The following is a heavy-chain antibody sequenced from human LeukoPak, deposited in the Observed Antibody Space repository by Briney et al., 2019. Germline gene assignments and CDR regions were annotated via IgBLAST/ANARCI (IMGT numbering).Heavy chain of an antibody. CDR2: IYYSGST. CDR1: GGSISSYY. J-gene: IGHJ5*02. Sequence: SETLSLTCTVSGGSISSYYWSWIRQPPGKGLEWIGYIYYSGSTNYNPSLESRVTISVDTSKNQFSLKLSSVTAADTAVYYCAREWITMIVVVNNWFDPWGQGTLVTVSS. V-gene: IGHV4-59*01. D-gene: IGHD3-22*01. CDR3: AREWITMIVVVNNWFDP.